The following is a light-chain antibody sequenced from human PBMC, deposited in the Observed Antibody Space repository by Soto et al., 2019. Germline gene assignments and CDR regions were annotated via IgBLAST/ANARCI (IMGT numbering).Light chain of an antibody. V-gene: IGLV1-51*02. J-gene: IGLJ2*01. CDR1: ASNIGNNY. CDR3: GAWDNSLTGGV. Sequence: QSVLTQPPSVSAAPGQTVTISCSGSASNIGNNYVSWYQQLPGTAPKLLIYENYERPSGIPDRFSGSKSGTSATLGITGLQTGDEADYYCGAWDNSLTGGVFGGGTNLTVL. CDR2: ENY.